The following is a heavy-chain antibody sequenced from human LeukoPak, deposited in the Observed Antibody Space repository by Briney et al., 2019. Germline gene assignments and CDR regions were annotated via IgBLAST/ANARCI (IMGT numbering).Heavy chain of an antibody. V-gene: IGHV1-18*01. CDR3: ARSSRLVINYFDY. CDR1: GYTFTSYG. J-gene: IGHJ4*02. D-gene: IGHD3-9*01. Sequence: ASVKVSCKASGYTFTSYGISWVRQAPGQGLEWMGWISAYNGNTNYAQKLQGRVTMTTDTSTSTAYTELRSLRSDDTAVYYCARSSRLVINYFDYWGQGTLVTVSS. CDR2: ISAYNGNT.